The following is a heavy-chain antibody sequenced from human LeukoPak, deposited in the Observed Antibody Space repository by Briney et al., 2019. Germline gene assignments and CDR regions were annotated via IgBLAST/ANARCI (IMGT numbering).Heavy chain of an antibody. J-gene: IGHJ4*02. CDR1: GGSISSSSYY. CDR2: IYYSGST. V-gene: IGHV4-39*07. CDR3: ARVASGTGYFDY. Sequence: SETLSLTCTVSGGSISSSSYYWGWIRQPPGEGLEWIGSIYYSGSTYYNPSLKSRVTISVDTSKNQFSLKLSSVTAADTAVYYCARVASGTGYFDYWGQGTLVTVSS. D-gene: IGHD1-1*01.